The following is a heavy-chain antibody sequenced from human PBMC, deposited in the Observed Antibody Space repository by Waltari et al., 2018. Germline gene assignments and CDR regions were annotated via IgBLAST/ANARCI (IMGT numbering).Heavy chain of an antibody. D-gene: IGHD5-12*01. J-gene: IGHJ4*02. CDR2: INAGNGNT. V-gene: IGHV1-3*01. CDR1: GYTFTSYA. CDR3: ARDYIASQGYFDY. Sequence: QVQLVQSGAEVKKPGASVKVSCKASGYTFTSYAMHWVRQAPGQRLEWMGWINAGNGNTKYSKKFQGRVTITRDTSASTAYMELSSLRSEDTAVYYCARDYIASQGYFDYWGQGTLVTVSS.